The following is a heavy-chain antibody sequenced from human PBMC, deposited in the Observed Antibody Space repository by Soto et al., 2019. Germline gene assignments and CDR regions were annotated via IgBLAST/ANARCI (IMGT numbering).Heavy chain of an antibody. Sequence: SETLSLTCAVSGGSFTSNNWWTWVRQPPGQGLEWIGEIYRTGSTNYNPSLKSRVTIALDKSENQFSLKVTSLTAADTAVYYCASRDPGTSVDYWGQGTLVTVSS. CDR3: ASRDPGTSVDY. D-gene: IGHD1-7*01. J-gene: IGHJ4*02. CDR1: GGSFTSNNW. V-gene: IGHV4-4*02. CDR2: IYRTGST.